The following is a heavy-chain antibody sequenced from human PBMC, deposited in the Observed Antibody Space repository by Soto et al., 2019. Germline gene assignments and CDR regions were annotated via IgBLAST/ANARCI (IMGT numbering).Heavy chain of an antibody. J-gene: IGHJ6*02. Sequence: SETLSLTCTVSGGSISSSSYYWGWIRQPPGKGLEWIGSIYYSGSTYYNPSLKSRVTISVDTSKNQFSLKLSSVTAADTAVYYCARSLGVVYHYYYGMDVWGQGTTVTVSS. CDR1: GGSISSSSYY. D-gene: IGHD2-8*02. CDR3: ARSLGVVYHYYYGMDV. V-gene: IGHV4-39*01. CDR2: IYYSGST.